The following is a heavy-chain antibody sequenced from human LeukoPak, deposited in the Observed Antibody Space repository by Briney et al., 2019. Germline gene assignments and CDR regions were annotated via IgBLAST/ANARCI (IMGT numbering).Heavy chain of an antibody. Sequence: PSETLSLTCAVYGGSFSGYYWSWIRQPPGKGLEWIGEINHSGSTNYNPSLKSRVTISVDTSKNQFSLKLSSVTAADTAVYYCASYRYSSGWYRDDYWGQGTLVTVSS. CDR3: ASYRYSSGWYRDDY. CDR1: GGSFSGYY. V-gene: IGHV4-34*01. J-gene: IGHJ4*02. CDR2: INHSGST. D-gene: IGHD6-19*01.